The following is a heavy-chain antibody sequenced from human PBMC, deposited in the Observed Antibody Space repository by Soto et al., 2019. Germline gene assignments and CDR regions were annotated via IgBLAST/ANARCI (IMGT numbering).Heavy chain of an antibody. CDR2: IIPIFGTA. V-gene: IGHV1-69*01. Sequence: QVQLVQSGAEVKKPGSSVKVSCKASGGTFSSYAISWVRQAPGQGLEWRGGIIPIFGTANYAKKIQCRVTITADESTSTAYVELSSLRSEDTDVYYCARVRITMVRGVFAYPYGMDDLGQWTTATVS. CDR1: GGTFSSYA. CDR3: ARVRITMVRGVFAYPYGMDD. J-gene: IGHJ6*02. D-gene: IGHD3-10*01.